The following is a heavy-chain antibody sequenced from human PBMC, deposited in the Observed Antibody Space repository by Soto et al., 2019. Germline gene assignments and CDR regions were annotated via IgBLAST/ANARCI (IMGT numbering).Heavy chain of an antibody. J-gene: IGHJ4*02. CDR3: AKAAPPRNDGGGLYYFDY. Sequence: PGGSLILSCAASGFTFSSYAMSWVRQAPGKGLEWVSAISGSGGSTYYADSVKGRFTISRDNSKNTLYLQMNSLRAEDTAVYYCAKAAPPRNDGGGLYYFDYWGQGTLVTVSS. CDR1: GFTFSSYA. V-gene: IGHV3-23*01. CDR2: ISGSGGST. D-gene: IGHD1-1*01.